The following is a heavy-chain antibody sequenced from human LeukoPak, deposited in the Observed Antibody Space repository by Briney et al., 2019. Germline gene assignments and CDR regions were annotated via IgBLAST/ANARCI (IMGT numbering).Heavy chain of an antibody. CDR2: IYSGGST. D-gene: IGHD3-22*01. CDR3: ARAPFTYDSSGDSFDI. CDR1: GFTVSSNY. Sequence: QAGGSLRLSCAASGFTVSSNYMGWVRQAPGKGLEWVSVIYSGGSTYYADSVKGRFTVSRDNSKNTLYLQMNSLRAEDTAVYYCARAPFTYDSSGDSFDIWGQGSMVTVSS. V-gene: IGHV3-66*01. J-gene: IGHJ3*02.